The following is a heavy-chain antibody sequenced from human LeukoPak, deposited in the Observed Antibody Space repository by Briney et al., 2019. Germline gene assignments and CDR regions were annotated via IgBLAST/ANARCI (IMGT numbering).Heavy chain of an antibody. CDR2: ISYTGNT. D-gene: IGHD3-22*01. Sequence: KPSETLSLTCTVSGGSIISTTYYWGWIRQPPGKGLEWIGTISYTGNTYYNPSLKSRVTISVDTSKNQFSLKLTSVTAADTTVYYCARQDSTGYYDYYFDYWGQGTLVTVSS. V-gene: IGHV4-39*01. CDR1: GGSIISTTYY. CDR3: ARQDSTGYYDYYFDY. J-gene: IGHJ4*02.